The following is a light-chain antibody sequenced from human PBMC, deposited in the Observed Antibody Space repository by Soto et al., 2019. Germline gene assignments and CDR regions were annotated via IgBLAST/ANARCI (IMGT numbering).Light chain of an antibody. CDR3: SSYTTSNTQV. Sequence: QSALTQPASVSGFPGQSITISCTGTSSDVGTYNYVSWYQHRPGKAPKLMIYDVSYRPSVVSNRFSGSKSANTASLTISGLQAEDEADYYCSSYTTSNTQVFGGGTKLTVL. CDR1: SSDVGTYNY. V-gene: IGLV2-14*01. CDR2: DVS. J-gene: IGLJ3*02.